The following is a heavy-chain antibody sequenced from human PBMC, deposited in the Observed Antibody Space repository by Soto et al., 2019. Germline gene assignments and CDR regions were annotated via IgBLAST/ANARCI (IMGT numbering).Heavy chain of an antibody. D-gene: IGHD6-19*01. J-gene: IGHJ3*02. V-gene: IGHV1-18*01. CDR1: GYTFTSYG. CDR2: ISAYNGNT. Sequence: QVQLVQSGSEVKKPGASVKVSCKASGYTFTSYGVSWVRQAPGQGLEWMGWISAYNGNTKYAQNLQGRVTLTTDTSTGTAYMELRSLRSDDTAVYYCARSSVSSAAFDIWGQGTRVTVSS. CDR3: ARSSVSSAAFDI.